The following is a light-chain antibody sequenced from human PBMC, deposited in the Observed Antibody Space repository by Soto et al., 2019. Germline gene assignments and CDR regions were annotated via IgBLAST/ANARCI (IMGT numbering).Light chain of an antibody. CDR3: QKYNSVPLR. CDR2: AAS. J-gene: IGKJ4*01. V-gene: IGKV1-27*01. CDR1: EGIGND. Sequence: DLQVTQSPSSLSASVGDTVTITCRAREGIGNDLAWYQQRPGQVPKLLILAASTLQSGVPPRFGGSCSGTYFTFTINSLQPEDFATYFCQKYNSVPLRFGGGTKVDMK.